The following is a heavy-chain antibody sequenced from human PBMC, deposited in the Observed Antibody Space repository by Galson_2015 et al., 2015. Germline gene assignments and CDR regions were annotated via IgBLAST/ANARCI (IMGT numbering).Heavy chain of an antibody. D-gene: IGHD4-17*01. CDR3: ATKRPTDYGEVFLRGDDAFDI. CDR1: GYTFTSYA. Sequence: SLKLSCKASGYTFTSYAMHWVRQAPGQRLEWMGGINAGNGNTKYSQKFQGRVTITRDTSASTAYMQLSSLRSEDTAVYYCATKRPTDYGEVFLRGDDAFDIWGQGTMVTVSS. CDR2: INAGNGNT. J-gene: IGHJ3*02. V-gene: IGHV1-3*01.